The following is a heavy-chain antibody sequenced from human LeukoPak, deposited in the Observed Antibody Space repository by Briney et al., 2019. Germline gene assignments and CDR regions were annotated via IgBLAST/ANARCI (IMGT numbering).Heavy chain of an antibody. V-gene: IGHV3-23*01. CDR2: ISGSGGST. J-gene: IGHJ4*02. CDR1: GFTFSSYA. Sequence: PGGSLRLSCAASGFTFSSYAMSWVRQAPGKGLEWVSAISGSGGSTYYADSVKGRFTISRDNSKNTLYLQMNSLRAGDTAVYYCAKVWHTMVRIGYFDYWGQGTLVTVSS. CDR3: AKVWHTMVRIGYFDY. D-gene: IGHD3-10*01.